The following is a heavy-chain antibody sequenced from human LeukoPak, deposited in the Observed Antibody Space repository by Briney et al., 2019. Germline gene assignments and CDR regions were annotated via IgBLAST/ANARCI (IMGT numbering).Heavy chain of an antibody. V-gene: IGHV4-59*12. J-gene: IGHJ4*02. CDR1: GGSISSYY. CDR3: AREWASGGASLDF. Sequence: SETLSLTCTVSGGSISSYYWSWIRQPPGKGLEWIGCIYYSGSTDYNPSLKSRVTISVDTSKNQFSLKLSSVTAADTAVYYCAREWASGGASLDFWGRGTLVTVSS. D-gene: IGHD2-21*01. CDR2: IYYSGST.